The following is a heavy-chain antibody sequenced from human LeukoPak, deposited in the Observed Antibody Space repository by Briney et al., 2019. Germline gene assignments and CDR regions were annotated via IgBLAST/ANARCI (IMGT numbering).Heavy chain of an antibody. Sequence: GGSLRLSCAASGFTFSNYSMNWVRQAPGKGLEWVSSISSSSSSIYYADSVKGRFTISRDNSKNTLYLQMNSLRAEDTAVYYCAKDQTRYYDFWSGPTYWGQGTLVTVSS. D-gene: IGHD3-3*01. V-gene: IGHV3-21*01. CDR1: GFTFSNYS. CDR3: AKDQTRYYDFWSGPTY. J-gene: IGHJ4*02. CDR2: ISSSSSSI.